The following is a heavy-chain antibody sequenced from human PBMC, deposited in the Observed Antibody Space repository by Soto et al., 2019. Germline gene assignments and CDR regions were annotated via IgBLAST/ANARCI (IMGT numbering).Heavy chain of an antibody. V-gene: IGHV1-3*01. CDR2: INAGNGNT. D-gene: IGHD1-26*01. Sequence: ASVKVSCKASGYTFTSYAMHWVRQAPGQRLEWMGWINAGNGNTKYSQKFQGRVTITRDTSASTAYMELSSLRSEDTAVYYCAADKSIVGASDYYYYGMDVWGQGTTVTVSS. CDR1: GYTFTSYA. J-gene: IGHJ6*02. CDR3: AADKSIVGASDYYYYGMDV.